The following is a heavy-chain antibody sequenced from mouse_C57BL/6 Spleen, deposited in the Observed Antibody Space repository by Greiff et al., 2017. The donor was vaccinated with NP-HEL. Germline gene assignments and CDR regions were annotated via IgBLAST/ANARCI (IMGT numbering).Heavy chain of an antibody. J-gene: IGHJ4*01. Sequence: VQLKESGPELVKPGASVKISCKASGYSFTDYNMNWVKQSNGKSLEWIGVINPNYGTTSYNQKFKGKATLTVDQSSSTAYMQLNSLTSEDSAVYYCARSAGSSPYYYAMDYWGQGTSVTVSS. CDR2: INPNYGTT. D-gene: IGHD1-1*01. CDR3: ARSAGSSPYYYAMDY. V-gene: IGHV1-39*01. CDR1: GYSFTDYN.